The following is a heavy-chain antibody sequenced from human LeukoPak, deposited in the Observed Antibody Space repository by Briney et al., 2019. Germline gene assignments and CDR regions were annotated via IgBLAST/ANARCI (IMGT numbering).Heavy chain of an antibody. J-gene: IGHJ4*02. D-gene: IGHD2-2*01. CDR3: AKDRGDIVVVPAALDY. CDR2: ISYDGSNK. Sequence: PGRSLRLSCAASGFTFSSYAMHWVRQAPGKGLEWVAVISYDGSNKYYADSVKGRFTISRDNSKNTLYLQMNSLRAEDTAVYYCAKDRGDIVVVPAALDYWGQGTLVTVSS. V-gene: IGHV3-30*04. CDR1: GFTFSSYA.